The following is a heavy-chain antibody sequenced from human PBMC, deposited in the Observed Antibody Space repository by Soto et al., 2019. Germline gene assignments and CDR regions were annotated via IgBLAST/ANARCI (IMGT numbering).Heavy chain of an antibody. CDR1: GGSISSGDYY. CDR2: IYYSGST. CDR3: ARDGVVVAATDYYYYGMDV. V-gene: IGHV4-30-4*01. D-gene: IGHD2-15*01. J-gene: IGHJ6*02. Sequence: QVQLQESGPGLVKPSQTLSLTCTVSGGSISSGDYYWSWIRQPPGKGLEWIGYIYYSGSTYYNPSLKSRVTRSVDTSKTQFSLKLSSVTAADTAVYYCARDGVVVAATDYYYYGMDVWGQGTTVTVSS.